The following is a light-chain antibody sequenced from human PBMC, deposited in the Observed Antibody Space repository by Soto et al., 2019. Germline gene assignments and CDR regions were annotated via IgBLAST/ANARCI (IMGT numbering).Light chain of an antibody. CDR3: QQSNNWPYT. J-gene: IGKJ2*01. CDR1: QSVSTN. Sequence: EIVLTQSPGTLSVSPGERANLSCRASQSVSTNLAWFQQKPGQAPRLLTYGASTRATGIPARFSGSGSGTEFTLTINSLQSEDLAVYYCQQSNNWPYTFGQGTKLEV. CDR2: GAS. V-gene: IGKV3-15*01.